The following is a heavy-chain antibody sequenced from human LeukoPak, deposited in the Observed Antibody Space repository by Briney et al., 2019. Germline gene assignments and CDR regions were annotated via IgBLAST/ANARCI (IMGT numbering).Heavy chain of an antibody. CDR2: ISSSGSTI. Sequence: GGSLRLSCAASGFTFSSYEMNWVRQAPGKGLEWVSYISSSGSTIYYADSVKGRFTISRDNAKNSLYLQMNSLRAEDTAVYYCARVKVNYGDYGGYDYWGQGTLVTVSS. J-gene: IGHJ4*02. CDR1: GFTFSSYE. CDR3: ARVKVNYGDYGGYDY. D-gene: IGHD4-17*01. V-gene: IGHV3-48*03.